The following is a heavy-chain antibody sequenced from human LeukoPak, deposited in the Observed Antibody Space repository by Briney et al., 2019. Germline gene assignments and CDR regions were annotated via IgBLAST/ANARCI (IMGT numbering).Heavy chain of an antibody. V-gene: IGHV3-21*01. J-gene: IGHJ4*02. Sequence: GGSLRLSCAASGFTFSSYSMNWGRQAPGKGLEWVSSISSSSSYIYYADSVKGRFTISRDNAKNSLYLQMNSLRAEDTAVYYCARDLRYCSGGSCKGFDYWGQGTLVTVSS. CDR1: GFTFSSYS. D-gene: IGHD2-15*01. CDR3: ARDLRYCSGGSCKGFDY. CDR2: ISSSSSYI.